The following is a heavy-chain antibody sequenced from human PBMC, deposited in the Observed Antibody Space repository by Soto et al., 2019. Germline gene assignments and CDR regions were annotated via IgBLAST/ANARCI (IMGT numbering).Heavy chain of an antibody. J-gene: IGHJ3*02. D-gene: IGHD3-9*01. CDR3: ARDADVLTGSDAFDI. Sequence: QVQLVESGGGLVKPGGSLRLSCAASGFTFSDYYMSWIRQAPGKGLEWVSYISSTSTYTNYADSVKVRFTISRDNAKNSLYLQMNSLRAEDTAVYYCARDADVLTGSDAFDIWGQGTMVTVSS. V-gene: IGHV3-11*05. CDR2: ISSTSTYT. CDR1: GFTFSDYY.